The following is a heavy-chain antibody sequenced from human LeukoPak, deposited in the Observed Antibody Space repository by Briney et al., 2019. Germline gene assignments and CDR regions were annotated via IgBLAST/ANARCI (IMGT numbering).Heavy chain of an antibody. CDR1: DGAFTGYF. CDR3: ARDPTTVMTVPWYFDT. V-gene: IGHV4-34*01. D-gene: IGHD4-11*01. CDR2: INHRGST. J-gene: IGHJ4*02. Sequence: SETLSLTCAVYDGAFTGYFWNWIRQSPGKGLEWIREINHRGSTNYNPSLKSRLTISVDTSKNQFSLRLTSVTAADTGVYFCARDPTTVMTVPWYFDTWGQGTLVTVSS.